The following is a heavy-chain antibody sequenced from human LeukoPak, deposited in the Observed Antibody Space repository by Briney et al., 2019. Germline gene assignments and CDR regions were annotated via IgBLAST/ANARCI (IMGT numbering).Heavy chain of an antibody. CDR1: GGSFSGYY. Sequence: PSETLSLTCAVYGGSFSGYYWSWIRQPPGKGLEWIGEINHSGSTNYNPSLKSRVTISVGTSKNQFSLKLSSVTAADTAVYYCARGQYSSSSADWYFDLWGRGTLVTVSS. CDR2: INHSGST. V-gene: IGHV4-34*01. J-gene: IGHJ2*01. D-gene: IGHD6-6*01. CDR3: ARGQYSSSSADWYFDL.